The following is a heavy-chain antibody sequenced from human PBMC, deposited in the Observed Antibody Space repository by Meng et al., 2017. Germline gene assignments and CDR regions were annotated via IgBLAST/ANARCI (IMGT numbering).Heavy chain of an antibody. CDR2: INPSGGST. CDR3: ASSSGWGDPVYDY. CDR1: GYTFTSYY. D-gene: IGHD2-21*01. Sequence: QVVQSGGEVKKSGASVKVPCKASGYTFTSYYMHGVRQAPGQGLEWMGIINPSGGSTSYAQKFQGRVTMTRDTSTSTVYMELSSLRSEDTAVYYCASSSGWGDPVYDYWGQGTLVTVSS. V-gene: IGHV1-46*01. J-gene: IGHJ4*02.